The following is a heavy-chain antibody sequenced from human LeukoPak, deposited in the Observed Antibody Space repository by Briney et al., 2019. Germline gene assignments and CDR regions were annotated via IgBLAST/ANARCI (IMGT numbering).Heavy chain of an antibody. J-gene: IGHJ3*02. CDR2: IYHSGST. Sequence: PSETLSLTCTVSGGSISSGGYYWSWIRQPPGKGLEWIGYIYHSGSTYYNPSLKSRVTISVDTSKNQFSLKLSSVTAADTAVYYCARDLGYYYDSSGYYSTAFDIWGQGTMVTVSS. CDR1: GGSISSGGYY. CDR3: ARDLGYYYDSSGYYSTAFDI. V-gene: IGHV4-30-2*01. D-gene: IGHD3-22*01.